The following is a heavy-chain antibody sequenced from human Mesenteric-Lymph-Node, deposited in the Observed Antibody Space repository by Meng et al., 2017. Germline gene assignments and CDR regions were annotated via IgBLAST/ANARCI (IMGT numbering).Heavy chain of an antibody. CDR3: ARALYDVVRGYYLDS. CDR2: IYSSGDP. V-gene: IGHV3-53*02. Sequence: GELGVTGGGLIQPGGSLRLSCAAFGFTVSNTYISWVRQAPGEGLEWVSIIYSSGDPYYADAVEGRFTISRGDSKNTVYLQMNSLRAEDTALYYCARALYDVVRGYYLDSWGQGTLVTVSS. J-gene: IGHJ4*02. CDR1: GFTVSNTY. D-gene: IGHD5/OR15-5a*01.